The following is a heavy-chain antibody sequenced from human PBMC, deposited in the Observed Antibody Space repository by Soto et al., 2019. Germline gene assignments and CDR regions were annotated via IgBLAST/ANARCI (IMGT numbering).Heavy chain of an antibody. V-gene: IGHV3-30*18. CDR3: AKDPWAIGPYYYYGMDV. Sequence: QPGGSLRLSCAASGFTFSSYGMHWVRQAPGKGREWVAVISYDGSNKYYADSVKGRFTISRDNSKNTLYLQMNSLRAEDTAVYYCAKDPWAIGPYYYYGMDVWGQGTTVTVSS. CDR2: ISYDGSNK. CDR1: GFTFSSYG. J-gene: IGHJ6*02. D-gene: IGHD2-21*01.